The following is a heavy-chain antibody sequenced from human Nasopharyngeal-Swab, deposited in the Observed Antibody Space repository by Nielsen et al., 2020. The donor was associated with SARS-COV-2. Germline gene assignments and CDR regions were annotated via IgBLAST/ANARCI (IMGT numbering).Heavy chain of an antibody. CDR3: ASQPSNWFDP. V-gene: IGHV4-39*01. J-gene: IGHJ5*02. CDR1: GGSISSSSYY. CDR2: IYYSGST. Sequence: ESLQISCTVSGGSISSSSYYWGWIRQPPGKGLEWIGSIYYSGSTYYNPSLKSRVTISVDTSKNQFSLKLSSVTAADTAVYYCASQPSNWFDPWGQGTLVTVSS.